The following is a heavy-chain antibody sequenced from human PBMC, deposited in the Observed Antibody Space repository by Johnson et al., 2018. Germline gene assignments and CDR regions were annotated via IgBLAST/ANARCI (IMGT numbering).Heavy chain of an antibody. J-gene: IGHJ6*02. D-gene: IGHD4-23*01. Sequence: VQLVESGGGLVQPGRSLRLSCAASGFTFDDYAMYWVRQAPGKGMEWVSGISWNRGRIDYGAAGKGRFTISRDNAKNSLYLQMNTLRVEDTALYYCAKSLTTAATGYYYGLDVWGQGTTVTVSS. V-gene: IGHV3-9*01. CDR2: ISWNRGRI. CDR1: GFTFDDYA. CDR3: AKSLTTAATGYYYGLDV.